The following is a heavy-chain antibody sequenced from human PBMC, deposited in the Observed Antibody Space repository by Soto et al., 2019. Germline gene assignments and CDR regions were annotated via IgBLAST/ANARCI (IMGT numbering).Heavy chain of an antibody. CDR1: GFTFSSYA. D-gene: IGHD3-9*01. CDR3: ARELRYFDWLLTYFDY. J-gene: IGHJ4*02. CDR2: ISYDGSNK. Sequence: QVPLVESGGGVVQPGRSLRLSFAASGFTFSSYAMHWVRQAPGKGLEWVAVISYDGSNKYYADSVKGRFTISRDNSKNTLYLQMNSLRAEDTAVYYCARELRYFDWLLTYFDYWGQGTLVTVSS. V-gene: IGHV3-30-3*01.